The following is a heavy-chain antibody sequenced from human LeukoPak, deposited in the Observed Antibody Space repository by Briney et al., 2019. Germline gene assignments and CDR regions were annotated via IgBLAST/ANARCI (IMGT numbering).Heavy chain of an antibody. V-gene: IGHV3-43*01. Sequence: GGSLRLSCAASGFTFDDYTMHWVRQAPGKGLEWVSLISWDGGSTYYADSVKGRFTISRDNSKNSLNLQMNSLRTEDTALYYCAKGRRDGSIIFDYWGQGTLVTVSS. D-gene: IGHD5-24*01. CDR3: AKGRRDGSIIFDY. J-gene: IGHJ4*02. CDR1: GFTFDDYT. CDR2: ISWDGGST.